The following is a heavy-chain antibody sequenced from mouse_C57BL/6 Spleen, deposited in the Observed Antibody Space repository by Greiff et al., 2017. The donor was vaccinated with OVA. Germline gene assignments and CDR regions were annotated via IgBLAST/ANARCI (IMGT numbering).Heavy chain of an antibody. V-gene: IGHV1-69*01. Sequence: QVQLQQSGAELVMPGASVKLSCKASGYTFTSYWMHWVKQRPGQGLEWIGEIDPSDSSNNYNQKFKGKSTLTVDKSSSTAYMQLSSLTSEDSAVYYCARHGYGGTYYAMDYWGQGTSVTVSS. D-gene: IGHD2-2*01. J-gene: IGHJ4*01. CDR3: ARHGYGGTYYAMDY. CDR1: GYTFTSYW. CDR2: IDPSDSSN.